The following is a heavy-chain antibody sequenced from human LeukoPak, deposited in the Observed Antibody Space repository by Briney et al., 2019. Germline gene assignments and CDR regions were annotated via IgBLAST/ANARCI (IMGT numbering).Heavy chain of an antibody. D-gene: IGHD3-16*01. Sequence: SVKVSCKASGGTFSSYAISWVRQAPGQGLEWMGGIIPIFGTANYAQKFQGRVTITADESTSTAYMGLSRLRSEDTAVYYCAKGLRTGVGPYMGYHYYMDVWGKGATVTVSS. J-gene: IGHJ6*03. V-gene: IGHV1-69*13. CDR2: IIPIFGTA. CDR1: GGTFSSYA. CDR3: AKGLRTGVGPYMGYHYYMDV.